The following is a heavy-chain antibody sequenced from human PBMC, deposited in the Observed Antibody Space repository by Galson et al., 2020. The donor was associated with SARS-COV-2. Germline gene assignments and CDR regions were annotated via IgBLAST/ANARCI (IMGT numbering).Heavy chain of an antibody. D-gene: IGHD3-10*01. J-gene: IGHJ6*02. Sequence: GGSLRLSCAASGFTFSSYAMHWVRQAPGKGLEWVAVISYDGSNKYYADSVKGRFTISRDNSKNTLYLQMNSLRAEDTAVYYCARDTGSGSYERYYYYYGMDVWGQGTTVTVSS. CDR2: ISYDGSNK. V-gene: IGHV3-30-3*01. CDR1: GFTFSSYA. CDR3: ARDTGSGSYERYYYYYGMDV.